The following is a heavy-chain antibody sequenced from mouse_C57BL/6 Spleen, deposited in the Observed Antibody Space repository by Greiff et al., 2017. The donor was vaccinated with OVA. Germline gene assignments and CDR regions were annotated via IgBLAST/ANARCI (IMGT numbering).Heavy chain of an antibody. V-gene: IGHV1-5*01. CDR1: GYTFTSYW. CDR2: IYPGNSYT. J-gene: IGHJ4*01. D-gene: IGHD2-4*01. CDR3: TRENYDGYAMDD. Sequence: EVQLVESGTVLARPGASVKMSCKTSGYTFTSYWMPWVKQRPGQGLEWIGAIYPGNSYTSYNQKFKGKAKLTAVTSASTAYMELSSLTNEDSAVYYCTRENYDGYAMDDWGQGTSVTVSS.